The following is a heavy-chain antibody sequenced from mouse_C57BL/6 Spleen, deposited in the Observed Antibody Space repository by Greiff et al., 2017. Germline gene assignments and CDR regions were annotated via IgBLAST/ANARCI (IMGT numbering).Heavy chain of an antibody. CDR3: ARRGGNDAMDY. CDR2: IHPNSGST. V-gene: IGHV1-64*01. Sequence: QVQLQQPGAELVKPGASVKLSCKASGYTFTSYWMHWVKQRPGQGLEWIGMIHPNSGSTNYNEKFKSKATLTVDKSSSTAYMQLSSLTSEDSAAYYCARRGGNDAMDYWGQGTSVTVSS. CDR1: GYTFTSYW. D-gene: IGHD1-1*02. J-gene: IGHJ4*01.